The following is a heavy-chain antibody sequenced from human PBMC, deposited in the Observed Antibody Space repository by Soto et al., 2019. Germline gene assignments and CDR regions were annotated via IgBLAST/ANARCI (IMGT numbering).Heavy chain of an antibody. J-gene: IGHJ4*02. CDR3: AKTTIFGVVNLSVTSPYFDS. CDR1: GFTFMNYA. V-gene: IGHV3-23*01. Sequence: PGGSLRLSCAASGFTFMNYAMGWVRQAPGKGLEWVSGIIGSGSNTHYADSVRGRFTISRDNSRNTMSLQMNSLRADDTAVYYCAKTTIFGVVNLSVTSPYFDSWGQGTLVTVSS. D-gene: IGHD3-3*01. CDR2: IIGSGSNT.